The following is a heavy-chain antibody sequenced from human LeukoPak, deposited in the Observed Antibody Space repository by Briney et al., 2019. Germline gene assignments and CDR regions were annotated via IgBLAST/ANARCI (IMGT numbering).Heavy chain of an antibody. J-gene: IGHJ5*02. V-gene: IGHV4-59*08. D-gene: IGHD6-13*01. Sequence: SETLSLTCTVSGGSISSYYWSWIRQPPGKGLEWIGYIHYSGSTNYNPSLKSRVTISVATSKNQFSLKLSSETAADTAVYYCARFDSSNYGGWFDPWGQGTLVTVSS. CDR3: ARFDSSNYGGWFDP. CDR1: GGSISSYY. CDR2: IHYSGST.